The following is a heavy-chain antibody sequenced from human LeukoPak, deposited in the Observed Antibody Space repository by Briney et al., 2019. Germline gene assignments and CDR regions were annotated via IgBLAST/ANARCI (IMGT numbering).Heavy chain of an antibody. D-gene: IGHD6-13*01. V-gene: IGHV3-7*01. CDR2: IKQDGSDK. J-gene: IGHJ4*02. Sequence: GGSLRLSCAASGFTFSSYWMTWVRQAPGKGLEWVANIKQDGSDKYYVDSVKGRFTISRDNAQNSLYLQMNSLRAEDTAVYYCARFIAAPYYFDYWGRGTLVTVSS. CDR1: GFTFSSYW. CDR3: ARFIAAPYYFDY.